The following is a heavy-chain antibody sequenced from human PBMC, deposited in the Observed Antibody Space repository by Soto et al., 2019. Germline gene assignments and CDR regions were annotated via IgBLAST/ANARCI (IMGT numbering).Heavy chain of an antibody. CDR3: AKDLTQFMIVVPLYDY. CDR2: ISGSGGST. V-gene: IGHV3-23*01. CDR1: GFTFSSYA. D-gene: IGHD3-22*01. Sequence: EVQLLESGGGLVQPGGSLRLSCAASGFTFSSYAMSWVRQAPGKGLEWVSAISGSGGSTYYADSVKGRFTISRDNSKNSLYLQRNSLRAEDTAVYYCAKDLTQFMIVVPLYDYWGQGTLVTVSS. J-gene: IGHJ4*02.